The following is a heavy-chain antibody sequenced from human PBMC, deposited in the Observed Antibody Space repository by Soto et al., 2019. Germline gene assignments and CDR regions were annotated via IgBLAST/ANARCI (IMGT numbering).Heavy chain of an antibody. V-gene: IGHV3-13*01. CDR2: IGTAGDT. J-gene: IGHJ4*02. Sequence: EVQLVESGGGLVQPGGSLRLSCAASGFTLSSYDMHWVRQATGKGLEWVSAIGTAGDTYYPGSVKGRFTISRENAKNSLYLQMNSLRAGDTAVYDCARDSSGSFDYWGQGTLVTVSS. D-gene: IGHD6-19*01. CDR3: ARDSSGSFDY. CDR1: GFTLSSYD.